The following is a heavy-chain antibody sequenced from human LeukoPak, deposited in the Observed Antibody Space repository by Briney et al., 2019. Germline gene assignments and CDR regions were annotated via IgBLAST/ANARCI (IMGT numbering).Heavy chain of an antibody. Sequence: SETLSLTCTVSGGSISSGDYYWSWIRQPPGKGLEWIAYMYYSGSTYYNPSLKSRVTISVDTSKNQFSLKLSSVTAADTAVYYCARVVAAAADYWGQGTLVTVSS. D-gene: IGHD6-13*01. V-gene: IGHV4-30-4*02. CDR1: GGSISSGDYY. J-gene: IGHJ4*02. CDR2: MYYSGST. CDR3: ARVVAAAADY.